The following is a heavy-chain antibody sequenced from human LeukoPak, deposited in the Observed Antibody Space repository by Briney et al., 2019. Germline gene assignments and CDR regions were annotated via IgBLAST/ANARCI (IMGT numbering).Heavy chain of an antibody. CDR1: GFTFSSYA. D-gene: IGHD3-16*01. Sequence: GGSLRLSCAASGFTFSSYAMHWVRQAPGKGLEWVAVISYDGSNKYYADSVKGRFIVSRDNSKNMLYLQMNSLKTEDTAVYYCARDWRRNGGAHFDYWGQGTLVTVSS. CDR3: ARDWRRNGGAHFDY. V-gene: IGHV3-30*04. J-gene: IGHJ4*02. CDR2: ISYDGSNK.